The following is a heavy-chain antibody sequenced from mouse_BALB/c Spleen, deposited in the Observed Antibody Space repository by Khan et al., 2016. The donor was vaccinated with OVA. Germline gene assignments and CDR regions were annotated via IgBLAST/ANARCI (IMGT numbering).Heavy chain of an antibody. V-gene: IGHV5-4*02. D-gene: IGHD2-13*01. J-gene: IGHJ3*01. Sequence: EVELVESGGDLVKPGGSLKLSCAASGFTFSDYYMYWVRQTPEKRLEWVATISDGGSYTYYPDSVKGRFTISRDDAKNNLYLQMNSLESEDSAMYSCARGYYGDPFAYWGQGTLVTVSA. CDR2: ISDGGSYT. CDR3: ARGYYGDPFAY. CDR1: GFTFSDYY.